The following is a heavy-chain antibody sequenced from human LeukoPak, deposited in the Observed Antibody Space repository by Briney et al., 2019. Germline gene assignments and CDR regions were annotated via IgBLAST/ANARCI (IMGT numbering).Heavy chain of an antibody. Sequence: PGGSLRLSCAASGFTFSSYWMSWVRQAPGKGLEWVANIKQDGSEKYYVDSVKGRFTISRDNAKNSLYLQMNSLRAEDMALYYCAKVGGYNEFDYWGQGTLVTVSS. CDR1: GFTFSSYW. CDR2: IKQDGSEK. V-gene: IGHV3-7*03. CDR3: AKVGGYNEFDY. J-gene: IGHJ4*02. D-gene: IGHD5-24*01.